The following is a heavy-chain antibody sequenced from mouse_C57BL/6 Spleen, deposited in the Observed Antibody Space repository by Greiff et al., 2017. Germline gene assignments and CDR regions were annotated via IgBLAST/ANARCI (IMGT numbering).Heavy chain of an antibody. D-gene: IGHD1-2*01. V-gene: IGHV1-85*01. J-gene: IGHJ1*03. CDR1: GYTFTSYD. CDR2: IYPRGGST. CDR3: ARRGRPGYFDV. Sequence: QVQLQQSGPDLVKPGASVKLSCKASGYTFTSYDINWVQQRPGQGLEWIGWIYPRGGSTKYNETFKGKATLTVDTSTSTAYMELHRLTSEDSAVYMCARRGRPGYFDVWGKGTTVTGSS.